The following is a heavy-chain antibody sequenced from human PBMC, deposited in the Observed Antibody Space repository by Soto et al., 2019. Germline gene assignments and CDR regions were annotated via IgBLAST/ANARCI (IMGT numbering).Heavy chain of an antibody. Sequence: ASVKVSRKASGYTFTSYGISWVRQAPGHGLEWMGWISAYNCNPNYAQKLQGRVTMTTDTSTSTAYMELRSLRSDDTAVYYCARAVVYSYYWFDPWGQGTLATVSS. J-gene: IGHJ5*02. CDR1: GYTFTSYG. V-gene: IGHV1-18*01. CDR2: ISAYNCNP. D-gene: IGHD5-18*01. CDR3: ARAVVYSYYWFDP.